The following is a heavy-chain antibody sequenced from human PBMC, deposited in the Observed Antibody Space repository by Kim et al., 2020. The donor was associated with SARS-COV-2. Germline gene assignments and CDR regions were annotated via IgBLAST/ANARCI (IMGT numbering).Heavy chain of an antibody. CDR3: AKDIGGRFLEWYYYYGMDV. V-gene: IGHV3-9*01. D-gene: IGHD3-3*01. J-gene: IGHJ6*02. Sequence: GRCTISRDNAKNSLYLQMNSLRAEDTALYYCAKDIGGRFLEWYYYYGMDVWGQGTTVTVSS.